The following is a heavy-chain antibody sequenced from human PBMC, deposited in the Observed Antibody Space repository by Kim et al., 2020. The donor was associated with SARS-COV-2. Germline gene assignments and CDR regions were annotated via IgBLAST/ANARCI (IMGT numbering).Heavy chain of an antibody. D-gene: IGHD2-15*01. Sequence: SETLSLTCTVSGGSISSYYWSWIRQPPGKGLEWIGYIYYSGSTNYNPSLKSRVTISVDTSKNQFSLKLSSVTAADTAVYYCARQYCSGGSCYSNWFDPWGQGTLVTVSS. J-gene: IGHJ5*02. CDR1: GGSISSYY. CDR3: ARQYCSGGSCYSNWFDP. CDR2: IYYSGST. V-gene: IGHV4-59*08.